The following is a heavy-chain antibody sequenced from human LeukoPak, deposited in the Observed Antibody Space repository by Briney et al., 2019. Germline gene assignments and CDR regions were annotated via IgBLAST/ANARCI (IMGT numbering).Heavy chain of an antibody. Sequence: SETLSLTCTVSGGSISSSSYYWGWIRQPPGKGLEWIGSIYYSGGTYYNPSLKSRVTISVDTSKNQFSLKLSSVTAADTAVYYCARAAYGDYGRVSFDIWGQGTMVTVSS. CDR3: ARAAYGDYGRVSFDI. V-gene: IGHV4-39*01. CDR1: GGSISSSSYY. D-gene: IGHD4-17*01. J-gene: IGHJ3*02. CDR2: IYYSGGT.